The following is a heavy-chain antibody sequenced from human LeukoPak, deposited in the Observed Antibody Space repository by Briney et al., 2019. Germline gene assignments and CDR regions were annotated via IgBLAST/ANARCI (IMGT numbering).Heavy chain of an antibody. CDR2: ISWNGGST. D-gene: IGHD1-26*01. CDR1: GFSFEDDG. V-gene: IGHV3-9*01. J-gene: IGHJ6*02. Sequence: PGGSLRLSCAAPGFSFEDDGMHWVRQPPGKGLEWVSGISWNGGSTDYADSVKGRFTISRDNAKNSLYLQLSSLRPEDTALYYCAKHMRATNTYYFYGLDVWGQGTTVTVSS. CDR3: AKHMRATNTYYFYGLDV.